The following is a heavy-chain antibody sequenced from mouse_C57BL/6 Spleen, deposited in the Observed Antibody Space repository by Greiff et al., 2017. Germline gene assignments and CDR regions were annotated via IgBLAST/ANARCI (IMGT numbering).Heavy chain of an antibody. D-gene: IGHD1-1*01. Sequence: QVQLQQPGAELVMPGASVKLSCKASGYTFTSSWMHWVKQRPGQGLEWIGELDPSDSYTNYNQKFKGKSTLTVDKSSSTAYMQLSSLTSEDSAVYYCARRGFTTVVARNYFYYWGQGTTLTVSS. CDR3: ARRGFTTVVARNYFYY. V-gene: IGHV1-69*01. J-gene: IGHJ2*01. CDR2: LDPSDSYT. CDR1: GYTFTSSW.